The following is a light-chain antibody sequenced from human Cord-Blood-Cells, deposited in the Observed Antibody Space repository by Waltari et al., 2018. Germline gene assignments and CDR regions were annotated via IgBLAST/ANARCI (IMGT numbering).Light chain of an antibody. CDR1: QSVLYSSNNKDY. CDR3: QQYYSTPWT. J-gene: IGKJ1*01. V-gene: IGKV4-1*01. CDR2: WAS. Sequence: DIVMTQSPDSLAVSLGERATINCKSSQSVLYSSNNKDYLAWYQQKPGQPPKLLIYWASTRESGVPDRCSCSGYGTDFTLTISSLQAEDVAVYYCQQYYSTPWTFGQGTKVEIK.